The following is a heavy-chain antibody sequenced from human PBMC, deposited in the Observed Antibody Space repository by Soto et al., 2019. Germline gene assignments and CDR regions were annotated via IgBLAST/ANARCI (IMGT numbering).Heavy chain of an antibody. D-gene: IGHD3-22*01. V-gene: IGHV1-18*04. J-gene: IGHJ3*02. CDR1: GYTFTSYG. Sequence: ASVKVSCKASGYTFTSYGISWVRQAPGQGLESMGWISAYNGNTNYAQKLQGRVTMTTDTSTSTAYMELRSLRSDDTAVYYCARGYYYDSSPDAFDIWGQGTMVTVSS. CDR2: ISAYNGNT. CDR3: ARGYYYDSSPDAFDI.